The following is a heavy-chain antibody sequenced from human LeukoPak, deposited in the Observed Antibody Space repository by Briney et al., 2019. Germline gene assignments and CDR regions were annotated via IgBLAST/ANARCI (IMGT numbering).Heavy chain of an antibody. CDR2: INPSGGST. CDR1: GYTFTIYY. CDR3: ARVGGLIPIRYGMDV. V-gene: IGHV1-46*01. Sequence: ASVTVSCKASGYTFTIYYMHWVRQAPGQGLEWMGIINPSGGSTSYAQKFQGRVTMTRDTSTSTVYMELSSLRSEDTAVYYCARVGGLIPIRYGMDVWGQGTTVTVSS. J-gene: IGHJ6*02. D-gene: IGHD3-16*02.